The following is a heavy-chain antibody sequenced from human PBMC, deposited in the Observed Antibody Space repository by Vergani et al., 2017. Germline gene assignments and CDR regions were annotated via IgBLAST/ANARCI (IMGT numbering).Heavy chain of an antibody. J-gene: IGHJ4*02. CDR1: GYIFTSYD. Sequence: QVQLVPSGGEVKKPGASVKVSCKASGYIFTSYDISWVRQAPGQGLEWMGWISAYNGNTNYAQKLQGRVTMTRDTSASTAYMELSTLRSEVTAVYYCARGGDYGDYNYWGQGTLVTVSS. CDR2: ISAYNGNT. D-gene: IGHD4-17*01. CDR3: ARGGDYGDYNY. V-gene: IGHV1-18*04.